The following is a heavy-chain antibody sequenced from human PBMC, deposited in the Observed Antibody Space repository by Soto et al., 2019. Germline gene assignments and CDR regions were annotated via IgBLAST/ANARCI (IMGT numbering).Heavy chain of an antibody. J-gene: IGHJ6*02. D-gene: IGHD2-8*01. CDR2: INPSGGST. CDR3: AREIYCSYGVCYSARYYYYGMDV. CDR1: GYTFTSYY. Sequence: ASVKVSCKASGYTFTSYYMHWVRQAPGQGLEWMGIINPSGGSTSYAQKFQGRVTMTRDTSTSTVYMELSSLRSEDTAVYYCAREIYCSYGVCYSARYYYYGMDVWGQGTTVTVSS. V-gene: IGHV1-46*01.